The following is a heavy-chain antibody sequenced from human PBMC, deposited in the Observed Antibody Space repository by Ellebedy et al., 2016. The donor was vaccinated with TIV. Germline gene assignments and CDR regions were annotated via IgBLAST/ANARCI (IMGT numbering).Heavy chain of an antibody. D-gene: IGHD3-10*01. Sequence: PGGSLRLSCKDSGHSFTNFWIGWVRQMPGKGLEWMGIIFPGDSSTRYSPSIQGQVTISADQSIGTAYLQWSSLKASDTAMYYCAVAYLPRVRGVRSSFEFWGQGTLVTVSS. V-gene: IGHV5-51*01. J-gene: IGHJ4*02. CDR2: IFPGDSST. CDR3: AVAYLPRVRGVRSSFEF. CDR1: GHSFTNFW.